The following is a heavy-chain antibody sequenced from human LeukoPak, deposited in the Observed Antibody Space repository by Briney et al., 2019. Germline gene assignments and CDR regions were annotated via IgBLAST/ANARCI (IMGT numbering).Heavy chain of an antibody. CDR3: ARQTYSSGSAAFVI. J-gene: IGHJ3*02. Sequence: SETLSLTCTVSGGPITSYYWTWIRQPPGKGLEWIGYIYHSGSTNYNPSLKSGVTISVDTSKNRFSLKMSSVTAADTAVYYCARQTYSSGSAAFVIWGQGTMVTVSS. CDR2: IYHSGST. V-gene: IGHV4-59*08. D-gene: IGHD6-19*01. CDR1: GGPITSYY.